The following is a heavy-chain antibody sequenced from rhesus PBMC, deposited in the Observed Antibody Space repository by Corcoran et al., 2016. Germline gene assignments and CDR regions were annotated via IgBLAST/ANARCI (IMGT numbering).Heavy chain of an antibody. J-gene: IGHJ4*01. V-gene: IGHV4-147*01. CDR2: IYGSSGST. CDR3: ARAIIASLDY. D-gene: IGHD6-25*01. Sequence: QVQLQESGPGLVKPSETLSLTCAVSGYSISSNYWSWIRQPPGKGLEWIGYIYGSSGSTYSNPSLKGRVTISTETSKNQFSLKLSSVAAADTAVYYCARAIIASLDYWGQGVLVTVSS. CDR1: GYSISSNY.